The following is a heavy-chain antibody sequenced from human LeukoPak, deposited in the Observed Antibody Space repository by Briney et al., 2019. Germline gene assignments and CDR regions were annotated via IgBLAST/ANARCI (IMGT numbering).Heavy chain of an antibody. D-gene: IGHD5-24*01. Sequence: GGSLRLSCAASGFTFSSYGMHWVRQAPGKGLEWVAFIRYDGSNKYYADSVKGRFTISRDNSKNTLYLQMNSLRAEDTAVYYCARDFVEMAPVFDIWGQGTMVTVSS. J-gene: IGHJ3*02. V-gene: IGHV3-30*02. CDR1: GFTFSSYG. CDR3: ARDFVEMAPVFDI. CDR2: IRYDGSNK.